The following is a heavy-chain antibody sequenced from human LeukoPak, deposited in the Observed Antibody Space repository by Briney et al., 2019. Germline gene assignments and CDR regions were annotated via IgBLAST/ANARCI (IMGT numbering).Heavy chain of an antibody. D-gene: IGHD3-22*01. CDR1: GYTFTSYA. CDR2: INAGNGNT. J-gene: IGHJ4*02. V-gene: IGHV1-3*01. Sequence: ASVKVSCKASGYTFTSYAMHWVRQAPGQRLEWMGWINAGNGNTKYSQKFRGRVTITRDTSASTAYMELSSLRSEDTAVYYCARGWLTYYYDSSGYYGPRAGTGIDYWGQGTLVTVSS. CDR3: ARGWLTYYYDSSGYYGPRAGTGIDY.